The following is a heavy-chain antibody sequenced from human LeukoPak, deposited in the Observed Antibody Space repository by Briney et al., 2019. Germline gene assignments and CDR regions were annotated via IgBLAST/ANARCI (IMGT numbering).Heavy chain of an antibody. CDR1: GYTFTSYD. Sequence: GASVKVSCKASGYTFTSYDINWVRQATGQGLEWMGWMNPNSGNTGYAQKFQGRVTITRNTSISTAYMELSSLRSEDTAVYYCARVDVWNDRYFDYWGLGTLVTVSS. D-gene: IGHD1-1*01. J-gene: IGHJ4*02. CDR3: ARVDVWNDRYFDY. CDR2: MNPNSGNT. V-gene: IGHV1-8*03.